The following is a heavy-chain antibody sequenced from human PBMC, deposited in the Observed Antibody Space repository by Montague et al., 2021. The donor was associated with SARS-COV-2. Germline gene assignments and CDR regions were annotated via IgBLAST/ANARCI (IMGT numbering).Heavy chain of an antibody. CDR1: GGSFSGYY. CDR2: INHSGST. J-gene: IGHJ6*02. D-gene: IGHD3-10*01. Sequence: SETLSLTCAVYGGSFSGYYWSWIRQPPGMGLEWIGEINHSGSTNYNPSLKSRVTISVDTSKNQFSLKLGSVTAADTAVYYCARVRYYGSGTSLGMDVWGQGTTVTVSS. V-gene: IGHV4-34*01. CDR3: ARVRYYGSGTSLGMDV.